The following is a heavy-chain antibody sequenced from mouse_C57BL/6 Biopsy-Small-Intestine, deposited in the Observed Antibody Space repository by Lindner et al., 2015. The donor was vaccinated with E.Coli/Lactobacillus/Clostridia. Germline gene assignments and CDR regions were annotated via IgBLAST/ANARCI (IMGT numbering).Heavy chain of an antibody. D-gene: IGHD1-1*01. V-gene: IGHV3-6*01. CDR2: ISYDGSI. CDR3: AREGPTVGMDY. CDR1: GYSITSGYY. J-gene: IGHJ4*01. Sequence: VQLQESGPGLVKPSQSLSLICSVTGYSITSGYYWNWIRQFPGHKLEWMGYISYDGSIDFSPSLKNRISITRDTSKSQFFLMLNSVTSEDTATYYCAREGPTVGMDYWGQGTSVTVSS.